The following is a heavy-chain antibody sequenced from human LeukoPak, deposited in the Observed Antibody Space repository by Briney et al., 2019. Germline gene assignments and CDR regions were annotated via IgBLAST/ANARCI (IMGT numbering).Heavy chain of an antibody. D-gene: IGHD2-2*01. CDR3: AKDLHCSSTSCYVN. V-gene: IGHV3-23*01. Sequence: PGGALRLSLAGPGFTLYSHAMNWGPQGPGKGVGWGFSISGSGGSTYYADSVKGRFTISRDNSKNTLYLQMNSLRAEDTAVYYCAKDLHCSSTSCYVNWGQGTMVTVSS. CDR1: GFTLYSHA. CDR2: ISGSGGST. J-gene: IGHJ3*01.